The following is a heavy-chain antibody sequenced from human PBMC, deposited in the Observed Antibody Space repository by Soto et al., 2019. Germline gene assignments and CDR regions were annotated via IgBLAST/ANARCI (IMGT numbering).Heavy chain of an antibody. Sequence: EVQLVESGGGLVQPGGSLRLSCAASGFTVSTKYMSWVRQAPGKGLEWVSVIYSGGSTFYADSVRGRFTISRDNSKNTGNLPMNSLRAKDTAVYYCARDPWAADYCCQVTLVTLSA. CDR2: IYSGGST. D-gene: IGHD3-16*01. J-gene: IGHJ4*02. CDR1: GFTVSTKY. CDR3: ARDPWAADY. V-gene: IGHV3-66*01.